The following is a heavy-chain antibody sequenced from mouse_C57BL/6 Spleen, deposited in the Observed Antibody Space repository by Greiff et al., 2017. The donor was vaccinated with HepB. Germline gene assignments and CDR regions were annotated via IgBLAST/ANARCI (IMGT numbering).Heavy chain of an antibody. CDR1: GYTFTSYW. J-gene: IGHJ2*01. Sequence: QVQLQQSGPELVKPGASVKLSCKASGYTFTSYWMHWVKQRPGRGLEWIGRIDPNSGGTKYNEKFKSKATLTVDKPSSTAYMQLSSLTSEDSAVYYCARGDITTVVARGFFDYWGQGTTLTVSS. CDR3: ARGDITTVVARGFFDY. CDR2: IDPNSGGT. D-gene: IGHD1-1*01. V-gene: IGHV1-72*01.